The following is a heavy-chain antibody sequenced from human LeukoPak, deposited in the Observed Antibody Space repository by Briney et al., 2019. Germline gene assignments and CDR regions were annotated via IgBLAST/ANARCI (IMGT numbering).Heavy chain of an antibody. Sequence: GGSLRLSCAASGFTFSDYFMSWVRQAPGKGLEWLSYINGRGTYIDYAESLKGRITISRDNAQNSLYLQMNSLRVEDTAVYCCARSGREATEIDYWGQGTLVTVSS. CDR1: GFTFSDYF. V-gene: IGHV3-11*06. D-gene: IGHD1-1*01. CDR3: ARSGREATEIDY. J-gene: IGHJ4*02. CDR2: INGRGTYI.